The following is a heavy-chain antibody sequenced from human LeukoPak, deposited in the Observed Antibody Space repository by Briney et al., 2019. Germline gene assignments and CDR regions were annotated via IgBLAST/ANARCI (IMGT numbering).Heavy chain of an antibody. D-gene: IGHD3-22*01. CDR3: ARIPRDFYDTSGYYDDAFDI. V-gene: IGHV2-70*11. CDR2: IDWDDDK. Sequence: SWIRQPPGKALEWLARIDWDDDKYYSTSLKTRLTISKDTSKNQVVLTMTNMDPVDTATYYCARIPRDFYDTSGYYDDAFDIWGQGTMVTVSS. J-gene: IGHJ3*02.